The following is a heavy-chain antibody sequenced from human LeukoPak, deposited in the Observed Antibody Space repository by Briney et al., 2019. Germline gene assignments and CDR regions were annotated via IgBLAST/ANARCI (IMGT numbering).Heavy chain of an antibody. CDR2: IYYTGST. V-gene: IGHV4-59*12. D-gene: IGHD3-22*01. CDR1: GGSIGTFY. CDR3: ARSYDSSGYIDY. J-gene: IGHJ4*02. Sequence: SETLSLTCSVSGGSIGTFYWSWIRQAPGKGLEWIGYIYYTGSTNYNPSLKSRVTMSVDTSKNQFSLKLSSVTAADTAVYYCARSYDSSGYIDYWGQGTLVTVSS.